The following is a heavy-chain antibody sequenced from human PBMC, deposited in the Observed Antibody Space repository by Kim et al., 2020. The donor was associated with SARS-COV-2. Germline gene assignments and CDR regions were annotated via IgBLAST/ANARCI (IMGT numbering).Heavy chain of an antibody. D-gene: IGHD1-26*01. V-gene: IGHV3-9*01. CDR3: AKGSGSYWLVFFDY. Sequence: DSVKGRFTISRDNAKNSLYLQMNSLRAEDTALYYCAKGSGSYWLVFFDYWGQGTLVTVSS. J-gene: IGHJ4*02.